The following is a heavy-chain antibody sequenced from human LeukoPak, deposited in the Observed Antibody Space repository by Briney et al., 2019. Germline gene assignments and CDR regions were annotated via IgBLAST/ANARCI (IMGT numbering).Heavy chain of an antibody. D-gene: IGHD3-22*01. CDR2: IYHSGST. V-gene: IGHV4-4*02. CDR1: GGSISSSNW. CDR3: ARDPGGRGDSSGYDY. J-gene: IGHJ4*02. Sequence: SGTLSLTCAVSGGSISSSNWWSWVRQPPGKGLEWIGEIYHSGSTNYNPSLKSRVTISVDKSKNQFSLKLSSVTAADTAVYYCARDPGGRGDSSGYDYWGQGTLVTVSS.